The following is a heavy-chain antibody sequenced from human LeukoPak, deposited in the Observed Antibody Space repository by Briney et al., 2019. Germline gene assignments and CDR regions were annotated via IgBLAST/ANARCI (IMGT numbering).Heavy chain of an antibody. J-gene: IGHJ4*02. D-gene: IGHD3-16*01. V-gene: IGHV3-15*04. CDR3: TRDEGDDYFDN. Sequence: PGGSLGLSCAASGFPFRDAWMSWVRQAPGKGLEWVGRIESKTDSGTTEYAAPVKGRFTISRDDSKNTLYLQMNSLKTEDTAVYYCTRDEGDDYFDNWGQGTLVTVSS. CDR1: GFPFRDAW. CDR2: IESKTDSGTT.